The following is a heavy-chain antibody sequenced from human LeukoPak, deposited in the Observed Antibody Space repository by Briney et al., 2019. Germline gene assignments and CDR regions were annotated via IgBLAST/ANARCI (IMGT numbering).Heavy chain of an antibody. V-gene: IGHV3-23*01. CDR2: ISGSGGST. D-gene: IGHD6-6*01. CDR1: GFTFSSYA. J-gene: IGHJ4*02. Sequence: KAGGSLRLSCAASGFTFSSYAMSWVRQAPGKGLEWVSAISGSGGSTYYADSVKGRFTISRENSKNTLYLQMNSLRVEDTAVYYCARVGKDSSSSGYFEYWGQGTLVTVSS. CDR3: ARVGKDSSSSGYFEY.